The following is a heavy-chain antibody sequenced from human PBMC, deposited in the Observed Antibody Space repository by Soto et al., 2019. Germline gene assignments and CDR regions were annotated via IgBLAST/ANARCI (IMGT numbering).Heavy chain of an antibody. CDR2: VYSSGTT. Sequence: SENPVLTCSVSGGSINSYWWSWIRQPAGKGLEWIGRVYSSGTTDYNPSLNSRATMSVETSKNQFSLKLTSVTAADTAVYYCARDIGSYAYAEGYWGQGIQVTVSS. CDR1: GGSINSYW. CDR3: ARDIGSYAYAEGY. D-gene: IGHD2-2*01. V-gene: IGHV4-4*07. J-gene: IGHJ4*02.